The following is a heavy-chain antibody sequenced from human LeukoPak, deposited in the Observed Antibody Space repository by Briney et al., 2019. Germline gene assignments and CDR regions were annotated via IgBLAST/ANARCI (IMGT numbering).Heavy chain of an antibody. Sequence: ASVKVSCKVSGYTLTELSMHWVRQAPGKGLEWMGGFDPEDGETIYAQKFQGRVTMTEDTSTDTAYMELSSLRSEDTAVYYCASLQAAAGTETPTPYYYYYMDVWGKGTTVTVSS. CDR2: FDPEDGET. CDR1: GYTLTELS. D-gene: IGHD6-13*01. CDR3: ASLQAAAGTETPTPYYYYYMDV. V-gene: IGHV1-24*01. J-gene: IGHJ6*03.